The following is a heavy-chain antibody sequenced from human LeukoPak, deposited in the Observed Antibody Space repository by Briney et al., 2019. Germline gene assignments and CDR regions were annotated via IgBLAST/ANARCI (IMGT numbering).Heavy chain of an antibody. CDR3: ARDTLEYSNSPDALDI. CDR2: FYSGGST. D-gene: IGHD4-23*01. CDR1: GFAVSNNY. J-gene: IGHJ3*02. V-gene: IGHV3-53*01. Sequence: PGGSLRLSCAASGFAVSNNYMSWVRQAPGKGLKWVSVFYSGGSTYYADSVKGRFTTSRDNAKNSLYMQMESLRDEDTAIYYCARDTLEYSNSPDALDIWGQGTMVTVSS.